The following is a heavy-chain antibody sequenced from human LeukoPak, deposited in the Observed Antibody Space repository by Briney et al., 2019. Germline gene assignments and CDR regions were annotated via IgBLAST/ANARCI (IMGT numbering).Heavy chain of an antibody. Sequence: ASLKVSCKASGYTFTGYYMHWVRQAPGQGLEWLGWINPDSGGTNYAQKFQGRVTMTRDTSISTAYMDLSRLTPDDTAVYYCARGELSSMIVVVSPFDYWGQGTLVTVSS. J-gene: IGHJ4*02. CDR3: ARGELSSMIVVVSPFDY. CDR1: GYTFTGYY. CDR2: INPDSGGT. D-gene: IGHD3-22*01. V-gene: IGHV1-2*02.